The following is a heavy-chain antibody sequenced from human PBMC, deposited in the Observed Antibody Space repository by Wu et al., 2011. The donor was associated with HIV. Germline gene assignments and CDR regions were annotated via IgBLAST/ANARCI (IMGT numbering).Heavy chain of an antibody. CDR2: IIPMFGTA. CDR3: ARPRERWLQFEKGGDAFHI. V-gene: IGHV1-69*14. CDR1: GGTFRSSV. Sequence: QVQLAQSGAEVKRPGSSVKVSCKASGGTFRSSVISWVRQAPGQGLEWMGRIIPMFGTADSAQKFQDRVTITADKSTSTAYMELSSLRSEDTAVYYCARPRERWLQFEKGGDAFHIWGQGTMVTVSS. J-gene: IGHJ3*02. D-gene: IGHD5-24*01.